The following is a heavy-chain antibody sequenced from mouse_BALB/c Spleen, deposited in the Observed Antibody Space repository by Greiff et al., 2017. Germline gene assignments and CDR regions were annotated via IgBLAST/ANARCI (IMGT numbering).Heavy chain of an antibody. CDR3: ARDGGTVAY. D-gene: IGHD3-3*01. CDR1: GFTFSSYA. CDR2: ISSGGSYT. V-gene: IGHV5-9-4*01. Sequence: EVQGVESGGGLVKPGGSLKLSCAASGFTFSSYAMSWVRQSPEKRLEWVAEISSGGSYTYYPDTVTGRFTISRDNAKNTLYLEMSILRSEDTAMYYCARDGGTVAYWGQGTLVTVSA. J-gene: IGHJ3*01.